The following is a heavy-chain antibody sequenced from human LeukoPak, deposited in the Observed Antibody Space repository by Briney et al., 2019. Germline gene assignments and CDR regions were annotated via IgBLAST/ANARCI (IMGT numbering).Heavy chain of an antibody. CDR2: ISSSSSTI. J-gene: IGHJ3*02. CDR1: GFTFSSYS. D-gene: IGHD3-22*01. Sequence: GGSLRLSCAASGFTFSSYSMNWVRQAPGKGLEWVSYISSSSSTIYYADSVKGRFALSRDNAKNSLYLQMNSLRAEDTAVYYCARDHHRRLYDSQARNTFDIWGQGTMVTVSS. V-gene: IGHV3-48*01. CDR3: ARDHHRRLYDSQARNTFDI.